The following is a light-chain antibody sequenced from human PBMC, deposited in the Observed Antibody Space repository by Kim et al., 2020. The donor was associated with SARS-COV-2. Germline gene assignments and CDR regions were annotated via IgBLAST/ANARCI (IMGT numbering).Light chain of an antibody. CDR1: QSVSSY. CDR2: DAS. V-gene: IGKV3-11*01. Sequence: LGRGERATRSCRASQSVSSYLAWYQQKPGQAPRLLIYDASNRATGIPARFSGSGSGTDFTLTISSLEPEDFAVYYCQQRSNWPPTFGGGTKVDIK. J-gene: IGKJ4*01. CDR3: QQRSNWPPT.